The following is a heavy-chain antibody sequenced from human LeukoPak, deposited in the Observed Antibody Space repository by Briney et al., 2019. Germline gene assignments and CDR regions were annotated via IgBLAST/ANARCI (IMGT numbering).Heavy chain of an antibody. CDR2: ISSSSSYI. Sequence: GGSLRLSCAASGFTFSSYSMNWVRQAPGKGLEWVSSISSSSSYIYYAESVKGRFTISRDNAKNSLYLQMNSLRAEDTAVYYCARDPNPDTYYYDSSGYPDYWGQGTLVTVSS. CDR3: ARDPNPDTYYYDSSGYPDY. V-gene: IGHV3-21*01. CDR1: GFTFSSYS. J-gene: IGHJ4*02. D-gene: IGHD3-22*01.